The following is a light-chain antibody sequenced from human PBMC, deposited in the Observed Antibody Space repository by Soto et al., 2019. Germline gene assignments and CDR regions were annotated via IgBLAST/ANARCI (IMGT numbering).Light chain of an antibody. CDR1: SSNIGSDY. V-gene: IGLV1-47*01. Sequence: QSVLTQPPSASGTPGQRVTISCSGSSSNIGSDYVYWYQQFPGTAPKLLIYRNNHRPSGVPDRFSGSKSGTPASLAISGLRSEDEADYYCAAWDDSLSGYVFGTGTKVTVL. CDR2: RNN. CDR3: AAWDDSLSGYV. J-gene: IGLJ1*01.